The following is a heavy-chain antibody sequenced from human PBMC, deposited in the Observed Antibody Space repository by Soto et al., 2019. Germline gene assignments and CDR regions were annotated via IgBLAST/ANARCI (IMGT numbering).Heavy chain of an antibody. CDR3: ARDKRLRPTGHYYYYGMDV. J-gene: IGHJ6*02. CDR2: IYYSGST. Sequence: SETLSLTCTVSGGSISSGGYYWSWIRQHPGKGLEWIGYIYYSGSTYYNPSLKSRITISVDTSKNQFSLKRSSVTAAETAVYYCARDKRLRPTGHYYYYGMDVWGQGTTVTVSS. CDR1: GGSISSGGYY. V-gene: IGHV4-31*03. D-gene: IGHD3-22*01.